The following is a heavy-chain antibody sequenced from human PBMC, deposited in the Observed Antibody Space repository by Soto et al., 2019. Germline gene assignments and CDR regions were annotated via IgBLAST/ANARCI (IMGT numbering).Heavy chain of an antibody. Sequence: QVQVVQSGAEVKKPGSSVKVSCKVSGGILTNNAISWVRQAPGQGLEWLGGVIPLFDTAYYAQIFRGRLMISADGATTTAYMELSGLTSADTAVYFCATGGHNDGYNFYHGMDVWGQGTTVTVS. CDR1: GGILTNNA. CDR2: VIPLFDTA. CDR3: ATGGHNDGYNFYHGMDV. J-gene: IGHJ6*02. V-gene: IGHV1-69*01. D-gene: IGHD3-16*01.